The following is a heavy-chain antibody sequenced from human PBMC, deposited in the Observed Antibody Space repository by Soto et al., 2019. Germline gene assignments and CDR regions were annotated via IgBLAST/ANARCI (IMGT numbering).Heavy chain of an antibody. Sequence: ASVKVSCKTSGYTFSSYSINWVRQAPGQGLEWMAWISTTSGNTHYAERVQGRVAVTLDKSARTAFMEMWGLTSDDTAVYFCARDNGYYDFWGQGTLVTVSS. CDR1: GYTFSSYS. CDR2: ISTTSGNT. D-gene: IGHD2-8*01. CDR3: ARDNGYYDF. J-gene: IGHJ4*02. V-gene: IGHV1-18*01.